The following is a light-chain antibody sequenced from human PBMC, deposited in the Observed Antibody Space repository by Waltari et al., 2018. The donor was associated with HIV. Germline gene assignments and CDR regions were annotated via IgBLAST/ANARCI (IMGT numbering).Light chain of an antibody. V-gene: IGKV1-27*01. J-gene: IGKJ3*01. CDR2: AAS. Sequence: DIQMTQSPSSLSASVGDRVTISCRASQGISNYLAWYQQKPGKPPKLLIYAASTLQLGVASRFNGSGTGTDFTLTISSMRPEDFVTYYCQKYSNAPFSFGPGTTVDIK. CDR1: QGISNY. CDR3: QKYSNAPFS.